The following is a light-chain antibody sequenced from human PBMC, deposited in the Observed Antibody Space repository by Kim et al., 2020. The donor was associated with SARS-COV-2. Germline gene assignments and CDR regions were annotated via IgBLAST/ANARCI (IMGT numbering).Light chain of an antibody. Sequence: SSELTQDPTMSVALGQTVRITCQGDSLRNYYASWYQQKPGQAPVLVIYGKNDRPSGIPDRFSGSMTGNTASLTITGAQAEDEADYYCNSRDSSNDHLVFG. CDR3: NSRDSSNDHLV. CDR2: GKN. J-gene: IGLJ2*01. V-gene: IGLV3-19*01. CDR1: SLRNYY.